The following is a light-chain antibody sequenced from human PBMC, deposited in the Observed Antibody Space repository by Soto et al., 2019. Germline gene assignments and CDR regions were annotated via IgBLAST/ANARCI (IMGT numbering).Light chain of an antibody. Sequence: QSVLTQPPSVSATPGQKVTISCSGSGSNLGRNYVSWYQHLPGSAPKLLIYDNVYRFSGIPDRFSGSKSGTSATLGITGLQTGDEGDYSCGSWDNSLSAYVFGSGTKLTVL. CDR3: GSWDNSLSAYV. CDR2: DNV. J-gene: IGLJ1*01. V-gene: IGLV1-51*01. CDR1: GSNLGRNY.